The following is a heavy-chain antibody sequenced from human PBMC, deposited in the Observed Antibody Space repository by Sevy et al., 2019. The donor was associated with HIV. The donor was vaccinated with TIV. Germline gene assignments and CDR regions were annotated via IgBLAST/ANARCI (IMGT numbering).Heavy chain of an antibody. CDR1: GFTFGDYA. J-gene: IGHJ4*02. Sequence: GGSLRLSCTASGFTFGDYAMNWFRQAPGKRLAWVGFIRSKAYGGTTEYAASVKARLTISRDDSKSIAYLQMNSLKTEDTAVYYCSRGRGYSYGYVDYWGQGTLVTVSS. CDR3: SRGRGYSYGYVDY. V-gene: IGHV3-49*03. CDR2: IRSKAYGGTT. D-gene: IGHD5-18*01.